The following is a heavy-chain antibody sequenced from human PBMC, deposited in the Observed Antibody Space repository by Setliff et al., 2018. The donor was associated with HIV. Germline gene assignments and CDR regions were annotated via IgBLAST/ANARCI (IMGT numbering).Heavy chain of an antibody. CDR3: AKDLSVRGSGFKGASAI. V-gene: IGHV3-23*01. CDR1: GFSLSNSD. D-gene: IGHD6-19*01. J-gene: IGHJ3*02. CDR2: ISGGFA. Sequence: GGSLRLSCAASGFSLSNSDVNWVRQAPGKGLEWVSSISGGFAYFADSVKGRFRLTKDDSKEILYLEMVSLRADDSALYYCAKDLSVRGSGFKGASAIWGQGTKVTVSS.